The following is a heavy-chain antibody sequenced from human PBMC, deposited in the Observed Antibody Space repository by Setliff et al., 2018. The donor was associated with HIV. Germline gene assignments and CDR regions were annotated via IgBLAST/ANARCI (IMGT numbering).Heavy chain of an antibody. J-gene: IGHJ4*02. CDR3: ARNTYYYDSSGSGGYYFDY. D-gene: IGHD3-22*01. CDR1: GYTFTSYG. Sequence: GASVKVSCKASGYTFTSYGISWVRQAPGQGLEWMGWISAYNGNTNYAQKLQGRVTMTTDTSTSTAYMELGSLRSDDTAVYYCARNTYYYDSSGSGGYYFDYWGQGTLVTVSS. CDR2: ISAYNGNT. V-gene: IGHV1-18*01.